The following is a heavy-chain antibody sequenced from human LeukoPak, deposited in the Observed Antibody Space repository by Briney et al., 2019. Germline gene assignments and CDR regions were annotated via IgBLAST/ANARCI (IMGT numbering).Heavy chain of an antibody. J-gene: IGHJ4*02. D-gene: IGHD3-16*02. V-gene: IGHV1-24*01. Sequence: ASVKVSCKVSGYTLTELSMHWVRQAPGKGLEWLGGFDPEDGETIYAQKFQGRVTMTEDTSTDTAYMELSSLRSEDTAVYYCATYDYVWGSYRYPFDNWGQGTLVTVSS. CDR1: GYTLTELS. CDR3: ATYDYVWGSYRYPFDN. CDR2: FDPEDGET.